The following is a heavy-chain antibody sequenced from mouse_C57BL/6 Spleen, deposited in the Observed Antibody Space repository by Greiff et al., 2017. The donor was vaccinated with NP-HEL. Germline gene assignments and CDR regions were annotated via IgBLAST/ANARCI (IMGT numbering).Heavy chain of an antibody. V-gene: IGHV1-54*01. Sequence: VQLQQSGAELVRPGTSVKVSCKASGYAFTNYLIEWVKQRPGQGLEWIGVINPGSGGTNYNEKFKGKATLTADKSSSTAYMQLSSLTSEDSAVYFCARRGEVPFDYWGQGTTLTVSS. CDR2: INPGSGGT. J-gene: IGHJ2*01. CDR3: ARRGEVPFDY. CDR1: GYAFTNYL.